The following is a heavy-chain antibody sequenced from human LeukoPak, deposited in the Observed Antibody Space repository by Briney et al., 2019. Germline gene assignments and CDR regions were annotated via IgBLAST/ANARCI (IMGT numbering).Heavy chain of an antibody. V-gene: IGHV4-39*01. CDR3: ARHAFESNYFDY. J-gene: IGHJ4*02. CDR2: IYYSGST. D-gene: IGHD3-16*01. Sequence: SETLSLTCTVSGGSISSSSYYRGWIRQPPGKGLEWIGSIYYSGSTYYNPSLKSRVTISVDTSKNQFSLKLSSVTAADTAVYYCARHAFESNYFDYWGQGTLVTVSS. CDR1: GGSISSSSYY.